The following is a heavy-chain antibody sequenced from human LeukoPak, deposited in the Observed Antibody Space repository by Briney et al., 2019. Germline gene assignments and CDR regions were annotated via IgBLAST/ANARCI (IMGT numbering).Heavy chain of an antibody. D-gene: IGHD6-13*01. Sequence: PGGSLRLSCAASGFTFSSYGMHWVRQAPGKGLEWVAVISYDGSNKYYADSVKGRFTISRDNSKNTLYLQMNSLRAEDTAVYYCARDDAAAGLDVDWFDPWGQGTLVTVSS. J-gene: IGHJ5*02. CDR2: ISYDGSNK. CDR3: ARDDAAAGLDVDWFDP. V-gene: IGHV3-30*03. CDR1: GFTFSSYG.